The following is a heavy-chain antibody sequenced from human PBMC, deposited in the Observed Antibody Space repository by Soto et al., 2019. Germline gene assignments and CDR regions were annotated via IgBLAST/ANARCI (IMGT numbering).Heavy chain of an antibody. CDR2: IKSKTAGGTT. Sequence: GGSLRLSCAASGFTFTYAWMNWVRQAPGTGLEWVGRIKSKTAGGTTDYTAPVKGRFTISRDDSKNTLFLQMNSLKAEDTAVYYCATGGGAWGQGTLVTVSS. J-gene: IGHJ5*02. CDR1: GFTFTYAW. CDR3: ATGGGA. D-gene: IGHD3-10*01. V-gene: IGHV3-15*07.